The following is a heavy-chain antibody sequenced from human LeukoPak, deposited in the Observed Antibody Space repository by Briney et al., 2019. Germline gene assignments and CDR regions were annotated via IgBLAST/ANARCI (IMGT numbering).Heavy chain of an antibody. CDR2: MNPNSGNT. Sequence: ASVKVPCKASGYTFTSYDINWVRQATGQGLEWMGWMNPNSGNTGYAQKFQGRVTMTRNTSISTAYMELSSLRSEDTAVYYCARSPTKITMIVVVRGMPDYWGQGTLVTVSS. J-gene: IGHJ4*02. V-gene: IGHV1-8*01. D-gene: IGHD3-22*01. CDR1: GYTFTSYD. CDR3: ARSPTKITMIVVVRGMPDY.